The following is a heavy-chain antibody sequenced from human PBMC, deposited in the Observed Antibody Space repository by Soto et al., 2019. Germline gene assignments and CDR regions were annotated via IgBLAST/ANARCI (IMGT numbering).Heavy chain of an antibody. CDR1: GGTFSSYA. D-gene: IGHD3-9*01. J-gene: IGHJ6*02. CDR3: AREPGILNGMDV. V-gene: IGHV1-69*13. Sequence: SVKVSCKASGGTFSSYAISWVRQAPGQGLEWMGGIIPIFGTANYAQKFQGRVTITADESTSTAYMELSSLRSEDTAVYYCAREPGILNGMDVWGQGTTVTVSS. CDR2: IIPIFGTA.